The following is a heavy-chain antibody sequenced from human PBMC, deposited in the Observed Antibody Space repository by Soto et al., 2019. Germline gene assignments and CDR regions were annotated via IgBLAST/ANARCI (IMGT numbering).Heavy chain of an antibody. J-gene: IGHJ6*02. CDR2: IWYDGSNK. V-gene: IGHV3-33*01. Sequence: QVQLVESGGGVVQPGRSLRLSCAASGFTFSSYGMHWVRQAPGKGLEWVAVIWYDGSNKYYADSVKGRFTISRDNSKNTLYLQMNSLRAEDTAVYYCARELSGYDSHYYYGMDVWGQGTTVTVSS. CDR3: ARELSGYDSHYYYGMDV. D-gene: IGHD5-12*01. CDR1: GFTFSSYG.